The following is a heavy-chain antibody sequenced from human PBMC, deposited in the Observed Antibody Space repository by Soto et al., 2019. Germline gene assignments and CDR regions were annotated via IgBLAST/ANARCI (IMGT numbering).Heavy chain of an antibody. CDR2: LYSGGAT. V-gene: IGHV3-53*01. CDR3: ARGLGNGDYGDPGDY. Sequence: EVQLVESGGGLIQPGGSLRLSCAASGFTVSSNYMTWVRKAPGKGLEWVSLLYSGGATYYADSVKGRFTISRDNSKNVVYLQMNSLRVEDTAVYYCARGLGNGDYGDPGDYWGQGTFVTVSS. D-gene: IGHD4-17*01. CDR1: GFTVSSNY. J-gene: IGHJ4*02.